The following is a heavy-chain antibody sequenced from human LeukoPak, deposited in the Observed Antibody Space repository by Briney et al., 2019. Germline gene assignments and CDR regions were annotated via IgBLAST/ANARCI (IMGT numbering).Heavy chain of an antibody. CDR1: GFTFSSYG. Sequence: GGSLRLSCAASGFTFSSYGMHWVRQAPGKGLEWVAVIAYDGSNKYYADSVKGRFTISRDNSKNTLYLQMNSLRAEDTAVYYCTFGVVIDRSLDYWGQGTLVTVSS. V-gene: IGHV3-30*03. CDR3: TFGVVIDRSLDY. D-gene: IGHD3-3*01. J-gene: IGHJ4*02. CDR2: IAYDGSNK.